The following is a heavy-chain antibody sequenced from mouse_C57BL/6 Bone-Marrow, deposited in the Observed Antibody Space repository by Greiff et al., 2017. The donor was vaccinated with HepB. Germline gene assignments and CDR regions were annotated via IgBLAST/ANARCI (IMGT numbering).Heavy chain of an antibody. CDR3: ARLNWVYFDY. V-gene: IGHV1-69*01. Sequence: VKLQQPGAELVMPGASVKLSCKASGYTFTSYWMHWVKQRPGQGLEWIGEIDPSDSYTNYNQKFKGKSTLTVDKSSSTAYMQLSSLTSEDSAVYYCARLNWVYFDYWGQGTTLTVSS. J-gene: IGHJ2*01. CDR1: GYTFTSYW. CDR2: IDPSDSYT. D-gene: IGHD4-1*01.